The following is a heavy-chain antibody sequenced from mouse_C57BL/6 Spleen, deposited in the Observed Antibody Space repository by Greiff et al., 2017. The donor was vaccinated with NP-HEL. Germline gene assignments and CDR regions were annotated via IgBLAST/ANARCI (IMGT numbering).Heavy chain of an antibody. CDR3: TRSGITTVVARYFDY. V-gene: IGHV1-15*01. Sequence: VQLQQSGAELVRPGASVTLSCKASGYTFTDYEMHWVKQTPVHGLEWIGAIDPETGGTAYNQKFKGKAILTADKSSSTAYMELRSLTSEDSAVYYCTRSGITTVVARYFDYWGQGTTLTVS. CDR1: GYTFTDYE. J-gene: IGHJ2*01. D-gene: IGHD1-1*01. CDR2: IDPETGGT.